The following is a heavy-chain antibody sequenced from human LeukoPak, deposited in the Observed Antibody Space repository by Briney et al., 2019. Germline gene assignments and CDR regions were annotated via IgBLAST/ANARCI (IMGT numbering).Heavy chain of an antibody. J-gene: IGHJ5*02. CDR3: ATEPSSSLSRGWFDP. V-gene: IGHV1-24*01. CDR1: GYTLTELS. CDR2: FDPEDGET. D-gene: IGHD6-13*01. Sequence: ASVKVSCKVSGYTLTELSMHWVRQAPGKGLEWMGGFDPEDGETIYAQKFQGRVTMTEDTSTDTAYMELSSLRSEDTAAYYCATEPSSSLSRGWFDPWGQGTLVTVSS.